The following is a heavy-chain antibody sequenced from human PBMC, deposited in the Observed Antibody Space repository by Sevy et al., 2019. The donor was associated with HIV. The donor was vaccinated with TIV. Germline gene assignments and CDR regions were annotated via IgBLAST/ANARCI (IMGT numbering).Heavy chain of an antibody. D-gene: IGHD3-16*01. CDR1: GGPISTCTNL. J-gene: IGHJ4*02. Sequence: SETLSLTCIVSGGPISTCTNLWGWIRQPPGKGLEWIGSIYCGGSTYYNPSLKSRVAISVDTSKNQFSLKVNSVSAADTAVYYCARGRITFFDDWGQGALVTVSS. CDR3: ARGRITFFDD. V-gene: IGHV4-39*01. CDR2: IYCGGST.